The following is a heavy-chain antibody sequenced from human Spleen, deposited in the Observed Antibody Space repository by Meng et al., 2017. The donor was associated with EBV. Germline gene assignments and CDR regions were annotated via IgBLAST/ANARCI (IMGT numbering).Heavy chain of an antibody. CDR1: GASVSSGSYY. D-gene: IGHD1/OR15-1a*01. J-gene: IGHJ4*02. V-gene: IGHV4-61*01. Sequence: QVHLPGPGPRLVKLSQTLSLSCGVSGASVSSGSYYWSWSRQPPGKGLEWIGHIYYSGTTNYNPSLESRVTISIDTSKNEFSLKLFSVTAADTAVYYCARALWNKVDFWGQGTLVTVSS. CDR3: ARALWNKVDF. CDR2: IYYSGTT.